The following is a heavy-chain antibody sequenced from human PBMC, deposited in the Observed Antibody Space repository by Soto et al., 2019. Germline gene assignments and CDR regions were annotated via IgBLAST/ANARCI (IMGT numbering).Heavy chain of an antibody. Sequence: QVQLVQSGAKVKEPGASVKVSCKASGYTFVSYGISWVRQAPGQGLEWMGWISPYNGNTNYAQKFKGRVTMTTDTTTSTVYRELRSLRSDATAVYYCARDAQKWLVAAFDIWGQGTMVTVSS. CDR3: ARDAQKWLVAAFDI. D-gene: IGHD6-19*01. CDR1: GYTFVSYG. J-gene: IGHJ3*02. V-gene: IGHV1-18*01. CDR2: ISPYNGNT.